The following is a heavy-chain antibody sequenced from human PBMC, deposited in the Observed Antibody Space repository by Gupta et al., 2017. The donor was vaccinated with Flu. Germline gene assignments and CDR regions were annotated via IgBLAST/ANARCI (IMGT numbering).Heavy chain of an antibody. CDR2: LSGSGGST. Sequence: EVQLLASGGGLVQPGGSLRPSCAASGFTFGRYAMSWVRQAPGKGLEWVSALSGSGGSTYYADSLKGRFTISRDNSKSTLFLQMNSLRAEDTAVYYCAKAIAVAGNSYYYYGMDVWGQGTTVTVSS. V-gene: IGHV3-23*01. CDR3: AKAIAVAGNSYYYYGMDV. D-gene: IGHD6-19*01. J-gene: IGHJ6*02. CDR1: GFTFGRYA.